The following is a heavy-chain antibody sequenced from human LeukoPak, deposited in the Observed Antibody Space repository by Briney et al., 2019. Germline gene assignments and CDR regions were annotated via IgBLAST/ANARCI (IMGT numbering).Heavy chain of an antibody. J-gene: IGHJ1*01. V-gene: IGHV3-9*03. CDR3: AKDFEYDYGDYGYFQH. CDR1: GFTLDDFA. Sequence: GGSLRLSCAASGFTLDDFAMTWVRQAPGKGLEWVSSISWNSGSIGYADSVKGRFTISRDNAKNSLYLQMNSLRAEDMALYYCAKDFEYDYGDYGYFQHWGQGTLVTVSS. D-gene: IGHD4-17*01. CDR2: ISWNSGSI.